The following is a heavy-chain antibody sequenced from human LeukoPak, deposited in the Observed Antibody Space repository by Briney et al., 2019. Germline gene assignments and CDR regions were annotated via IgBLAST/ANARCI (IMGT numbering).Heavy chain of an antibody. Sequence: ASVKVSFKASGYTCTSYGISWVRQAPGQRLEWMGWISAYNGNTNYAQKLQGRVTMTTDTSTSTAYMELRSLRSDDTAVYYCASSDSRYSSGWDAFDIWGQGTMVTVSS. J-gene: IGHJ3*02. CDR3: ASSDSRYSSGWDAFDI. D-gene: IGHD6-19*01. CDR2: ISAYNGNT. CDR1: GYTCTSYG. V-gene: IGHV1-18*04.